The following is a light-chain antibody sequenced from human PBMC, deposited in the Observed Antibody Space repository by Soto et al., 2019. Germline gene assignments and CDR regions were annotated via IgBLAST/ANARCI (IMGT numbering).Light chain of an antibody. CDR3: SSYTSNTKRV. Sequence: QSVLTQPASVSGSPGQSITISCTGTSSDVGGYNYVSWYQQHPGKGPKLMIYEVSNRPSGVSNRFSGSKSGNTATLTISGLQAEDEADYYCSSYTSNTKRVFGNGTKVTVL. CDR1: SSDVGGYNY. CDR2: EVS. J-gene: IGLJ1*01. V-gene: IGLV2-14*03.